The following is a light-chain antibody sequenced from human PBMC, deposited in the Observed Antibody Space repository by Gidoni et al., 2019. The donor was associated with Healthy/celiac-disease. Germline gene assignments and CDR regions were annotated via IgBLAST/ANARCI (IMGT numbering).Light chain of an antibody. CDR2: DAS. CDR3: QQRSNGRST. J-gene: IGKJ2*01. CDR1: QSVSSY. V-gene: IGKV3-11*01. Sequence: DIVLTQSPATLSLSPGDRATLSSRASQSVSSYLAWYQQKPGQAPRLLIYDASNSATGIPARCSGSGSVTYFTLTISSLEPEDLAVYYCQQRSNGRSTFGQGTKLEIK.